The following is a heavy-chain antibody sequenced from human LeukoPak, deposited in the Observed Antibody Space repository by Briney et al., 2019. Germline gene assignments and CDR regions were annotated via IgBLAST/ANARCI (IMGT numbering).Heavy chain of an antibody. D-gene: IGHD6-6*01. Sequence: SETLSLTCAVYGGSFSGYYWSWIRQPPGKGLEWIGEINHSGSTNYNPSLKSRVTISVDTSKNQFSLKLSSVTAADTAVYYCARATGLAYYMDVWGKGTTVTVSS. CDR1: GGSFSGYY. CDR2: INHSGST. J-gene: IGHJ6*03. CDR3: ARATGLAYYMDV. V-gene: IGHV4-34*01.